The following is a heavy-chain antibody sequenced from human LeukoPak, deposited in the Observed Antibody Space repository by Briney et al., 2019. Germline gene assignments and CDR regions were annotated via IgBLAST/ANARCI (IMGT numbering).Heavy chain of an antibody. CDR2: ISGSGGST. J-gene: IGHJ4*02. V-gene: IGHV3-23*01. CDR1: GFTFSSYA. Sequence: GGSLRLSCAASGFTFSSYAMSWVRQAPGKGLEWVSAISGSGGSTYYADSVKGRFTISRDNSKTTLYLQMNSLRAEDTAVYYCAKTTMVRGVPGYWGQGTLVTVSS. D-gene: IGHD3-10*01. CDR3: AKTTMVRGVPGY.